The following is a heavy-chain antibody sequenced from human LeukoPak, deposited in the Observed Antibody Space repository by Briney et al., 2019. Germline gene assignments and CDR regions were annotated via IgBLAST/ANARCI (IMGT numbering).Heavy chain of an antibody. D-gene: IGHD5-18*01. J-gene: IGHJ5*02. CDR3: ASGYHNWFDP. CDR1: GFTFSSYS. Sequence: GGSLRLSCAASGFTFSSYSMNWVRQAPGKGLEWVSSISSSSSHIYYADSVKGRFTISRDNAKNSLYLQMNSLRAEDTAVYYCASGYHNWFDPWGQGTLVTVSS. V-gene: IGHV3-21*01. CDR2: ISSSSSHI.